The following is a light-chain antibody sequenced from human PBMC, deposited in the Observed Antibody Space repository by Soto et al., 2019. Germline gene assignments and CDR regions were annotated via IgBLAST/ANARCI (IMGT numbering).Light chain of an antibody. CDR2: DAS. CDR3: QQYETFSGT. CDR1: QSISSW. J-gene: IGKJ1*01. Sequence: DIQMTQSPSSLSASVGDRVTITCRASQSISSWLAWYHQKPGKAPMLLIYDASSLESGVPSSVSGSGAGTECTLTISSLQPDDFATYYCQQYETFSGTFGPGTKVDIK. V-gene: IGKV1-5*01.